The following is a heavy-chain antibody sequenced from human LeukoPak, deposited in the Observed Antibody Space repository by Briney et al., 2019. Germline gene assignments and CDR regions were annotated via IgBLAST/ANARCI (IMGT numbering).Heavy chain of an antibody. V-gene: IGHV3-48*04. D-gene: IGHD3-22*01. CDR1: GFTFSSYS. CDR3: ARGKITMIVGPFDY. J-gene: IGHJ4*02. Sequence: GGSLRLSCAASGFTFSSYSMNWVRQAPGKGLEWVSYISSSSSTIYYADSVKGRFTISRDNAKKSLYLQMNSLRAEDTAVYYCARGKITMIVGPFDYWGQGTLVTVSS. CDR2: ISSSSSTI.